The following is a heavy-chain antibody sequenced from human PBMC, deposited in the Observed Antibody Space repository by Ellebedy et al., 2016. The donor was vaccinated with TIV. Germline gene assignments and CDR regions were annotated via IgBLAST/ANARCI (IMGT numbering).Heavy chain of an antibody. V-gene: IGHV3-21*01. CDR1: GFTFSSYS. CDR3: AREGGYSGYENFDY. Sequence: GESLKISCAASGFTFSSYSMNWVRQAPEKGLEWVSSISSSSSYIYYADSVKGRFTISRDNTKNSLYLQMNSLIAEDTAVYYCAREGGYSGYENFDYWGQGTLVTVSS. D-gene: IGHD5-12*01. CDR2: ISSSSSYI. J-gene: IGHJ4*02.